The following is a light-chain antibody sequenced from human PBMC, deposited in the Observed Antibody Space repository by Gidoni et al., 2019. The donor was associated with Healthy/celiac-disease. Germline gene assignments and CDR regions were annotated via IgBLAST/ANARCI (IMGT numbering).Light chain of an antibody. CDR3: QQYDNLPPLVT. CDR1: QDISNY. J-gene: IGKJ3*01. V-gene: IGKV1-33*01. CDR2: DAS. Sequence: DIQMTQSPSSLSASVGDRVTITCQASQDISNYLNWYQQKPGKAPKRLIYDASNLETGVTSRFSGSGSGTDFTFTISSLQPEDIATYYCQQYDNLPPLVTFGPGTKVDIK.